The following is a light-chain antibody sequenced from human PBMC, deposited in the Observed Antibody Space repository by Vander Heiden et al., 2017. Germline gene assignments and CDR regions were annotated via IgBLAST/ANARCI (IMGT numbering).Light chain of an antibody. J-gene: IGKJ5*01. CDR1: QSISSY. V-gene: IGKV1-39*01. CDR2: AAS. Sequence: DIQMTQSPSSLSASVGDRVTITCRASQSISSYLNWYQQKPGKAPKLLIYAASSLQSGVPSRFSGSGSGTDFTLTISSLQPEDFATYYCQQWDSTPITFGQGTRMEIK. CDR3: QQWDSTPIT.